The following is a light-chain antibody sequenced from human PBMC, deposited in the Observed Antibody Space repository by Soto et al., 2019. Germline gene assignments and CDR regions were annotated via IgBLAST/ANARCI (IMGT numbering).Light chain of an antibody. J-gene: IGKJ3*01. CDR1: QDISNY. V-gene: IGKV1-33*01. CDR2: DAS. Sequence: DIQMTQSPSSLSASVGDRVTITCQASQDISNYLNWYQQKPGKAPKLLIYDASNLETGVPSRFSGSASRTVFTFNNSSLQTEDFVQYYCQQDDNRPLTFGPGTKVDIK. CDR3: QQDDNRPLT.